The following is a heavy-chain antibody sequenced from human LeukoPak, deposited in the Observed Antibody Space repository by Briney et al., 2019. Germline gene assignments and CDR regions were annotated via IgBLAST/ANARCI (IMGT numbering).Heavy chain of an antibody. CDR2: ISSSSSNI. CDR1: GFTFSSYS. V-gene: IGHV3-21*04. CDR3: AKAYGDYPPGTVDY. Sequence: GGSLRLSCAASGFTFSSYSMNWVRQAPGKGLEWVSSISSSSSNIYYADSVKGRFTISRDNSKNTLYLQMNSLRAEDTAVYYCAKAYGDYPPGTVDYWGQGTLVTVSS. J-gene: IGHJ4*02. D-gene: IGHD4-17*01.